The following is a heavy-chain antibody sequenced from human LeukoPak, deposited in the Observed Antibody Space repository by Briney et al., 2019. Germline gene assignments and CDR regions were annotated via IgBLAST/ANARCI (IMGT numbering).Heavy chain of an antibody. V-gene: IGHV4-39*07. CDR1: GGSISSGGYY. CDR2: IHHSGST. D-gene: IGHD4-17*01. CDR3: ARGGDYRFDY. J-gene: IGHJ4*02. Sequence: SETLSLTCGVSGGSISSGGYYWSWIRQPPGKGLEWIGEIHHSGSTNYNPSLKSRVTLSVDKSKNRLSLRLTSVTAADTAVYYCARGGDYRFDYWGQGTLVTVSS.